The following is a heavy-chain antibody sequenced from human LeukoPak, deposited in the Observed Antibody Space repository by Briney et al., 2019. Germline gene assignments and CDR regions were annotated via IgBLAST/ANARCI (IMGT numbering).Heavy chain of an antibody. J-gene: IGHJ4*02. V-gene: IGHV3-23*01. CDR2: ISVSGNT. Sequence: AGGSLRLSCAASGLTFSTYAMSWVRQGPGKGLEWVSAISVSGNTYHADSVKGRFTISRDSYKNTLYLQMNSLRAEDAAVYYCAKAPVTTCSGTYCYPFDYWGQGTLVTVSS. CDR3: AKAPVTTCSGTYCYPFDY. D-gene: IGHD2-15*01. CDR1: GLTFSTYA.